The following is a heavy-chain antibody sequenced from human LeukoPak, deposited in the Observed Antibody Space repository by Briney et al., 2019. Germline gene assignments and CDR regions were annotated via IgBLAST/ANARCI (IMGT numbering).Heavy chain of an antibody. CDR3: ARVYEQRFGEFAFFDY. CDR1: GFTFSNYW. J-gene: IGHJ4*02. CDR2: INSDGSST. V-gene: IGHV3-74*01. D-gene: IGHD3-10*01. Sequence: PGGSLRLSCAASGFTFSNYWMHWVRQAPGKGLVWVSRINSDGSSTSYADSVKGRFTISRDNAKNSLYLQMNSLRAEDTAVYYCARVYEQRFGEFAFFDYWGQGTLVTVSS.